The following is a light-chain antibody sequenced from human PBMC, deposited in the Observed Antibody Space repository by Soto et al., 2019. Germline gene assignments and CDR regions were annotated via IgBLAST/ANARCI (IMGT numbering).Light chain of an antibody. CDR2: AAS. CDR3: QKYNSAYWT. Sequence: DIQMTQSPSSLSASVGDRVTITCRASQDISNYLAWYQQRPGKLPKLLIYAASTLQSGVPSRFSGSGSQTDFTLTISSLQPEDVATYYCQKYNSAYWTFGQGTQVEIK. J-gene: IGKJ1*01. CDR1: QDISNY. V-gene: IGKV1-27*01.